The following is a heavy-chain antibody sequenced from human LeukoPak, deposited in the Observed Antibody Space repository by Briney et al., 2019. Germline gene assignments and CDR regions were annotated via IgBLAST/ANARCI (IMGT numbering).Heavy chain of an antibody. CDR3: ARELDYCFDY. V-gene: IGHV3-64*02. J-gene: IGHJ4*02. D-gene: IGHD1-1*01. CDR2: VNSNGDTI. CDR1: GFTFSTYA. Sequence: GGSLRLSCAASGFTFSTYAMLWVRQAPGKGLEYVSGVNSNGDTIYYADSVKGRFTISRDNSKNTLYLHMGSLRAEDTAVYYCARELDYCFDYWGQGTLVTVSS.